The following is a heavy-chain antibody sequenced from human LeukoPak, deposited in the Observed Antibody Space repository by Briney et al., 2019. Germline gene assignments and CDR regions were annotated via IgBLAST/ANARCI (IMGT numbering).Heavy chain of an antibody. CDR2: ISYDGSNK. CDR1: GFTFSSYA. J-gene: IGHJ4*02. V-gene: IGHV3-30*04. CDR3: AREVATITLVDY. D-gene: IGHD5-12*01. Sequence: GGSLRLSCVASGFTFSSYAMHWVRQAPGKGLEWVAVISYDGSNKYYADSVKGRFTISRDNSKNTLYLQMNSLRAEDTAVYYCAREVATITLVDYWGQGTLVTVSS.